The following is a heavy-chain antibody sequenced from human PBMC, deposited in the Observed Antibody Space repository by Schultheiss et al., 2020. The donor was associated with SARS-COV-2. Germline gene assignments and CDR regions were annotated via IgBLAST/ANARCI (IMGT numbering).Heavy chain of an antibody. CDR1: GGSISSGNYY. J-gene: IGHJ6*02. V-gene: IGHV4-30-4*01. CDR3: ARGAGRQVLLEYHYYGMGV. CDR2: IYYSGST. Sequence: SETLSLTCTVSGGSISSGNYYWSWIRQAPGKGLEWIGYIYYSGSTYYSPSLKSRLTMSLDSSKYQFYLRLISVTAADTAVYYCARGAGRQVLLEYHYYGMGVWGQGTTVTVSS. D-gene: IGHD2-15*01.